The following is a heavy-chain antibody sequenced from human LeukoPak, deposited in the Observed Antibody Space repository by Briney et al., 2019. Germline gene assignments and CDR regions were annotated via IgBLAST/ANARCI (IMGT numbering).Heavy chain of an antibody. J-gene: IGHJ4*02. Sequence: GGSLRLSCAASGFTFSSYSMNWVRQAPGKGLEWVSYISSSSSTIYYADSVKGRFTISRDNAKNSLYLQMNSLRAEDTAVYYCARVWETYYYDSSGYLDYWGQGTLVTVSS. V-gene: IGHV3-48*04. CDR3: ARVWETYYYDSSGYLDY. CDR1: GFTFSSYS. D-gene: IGHD3-22*01. CDR2: ISSSSSTI.